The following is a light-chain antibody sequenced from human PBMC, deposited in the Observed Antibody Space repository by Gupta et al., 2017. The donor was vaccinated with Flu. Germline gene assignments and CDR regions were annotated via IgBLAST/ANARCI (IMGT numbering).Light chain of an antibody. CDR3: QQYGSSPRT. CDR1: QSVSSSN. CDR2: GAS. J-gene: IGKJ1*01. Sequence: ERGTLACRASQSVSSSNLDWYQQKPGQAPRRLIYGASSRATGIPDRFSGSGSGTDFTLTISRLEAEDVAVYYCQQYGSSPRTFGQGTKVEIK. V-gene: IGKV3-20*01.